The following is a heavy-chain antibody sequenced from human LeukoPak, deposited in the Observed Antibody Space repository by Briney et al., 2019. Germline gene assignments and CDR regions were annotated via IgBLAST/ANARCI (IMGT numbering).Heavy chain of an antibody. CDR1: GGSFSGYY. D-gene: IGHD6-19*01. Sequence: SETLSLTCAVYGGSFSGYYWSWIRQPPGKGLEWIGEINHSGSTNYNLSLKSRVTISVDTSKNQFSLKLSSVTAADTAVYYCARGKKQWLVHPGDNWFDPWGQGTLVTVSS. V-gene: IGHV4-34*01. CDR3: ARGKKQWLVHPGDNWFDP. J-gene: IGHJ5*02. CDR2: INHSGST.